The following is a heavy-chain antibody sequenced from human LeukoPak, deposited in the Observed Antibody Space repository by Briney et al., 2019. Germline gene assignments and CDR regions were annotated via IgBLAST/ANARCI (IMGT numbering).Heavy chain of an antibody. CDR2: IIPIFGTA. V-gene: IGHV1-69*05. CDR3: ARGRSSWYRAFDI. Sequence: ASVKVSCKXSGGTFSSYAISWVPQAPGQGLEWMGRIIPIFGTANYAQKFQGRVAITTDESTSTAYMELSSLRSEDTAVYYCARGRSSWYRAFDIWGQGTMVTVSS. D-gene: IGHD6-13*01. J-gene: IGHJ3*02. CDR1: GGTFSSYA.